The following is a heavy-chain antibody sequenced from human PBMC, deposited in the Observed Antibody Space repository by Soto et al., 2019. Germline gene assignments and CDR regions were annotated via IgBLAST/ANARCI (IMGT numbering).Heavy chain of an antibody. J-gene: IGHJ5*02. CDR2: TIPIFGTA. V-gene: IGHV1-69*01. D-gene: IGHD2-2*01. CDR3: AARECRSTSCPWARFDH. CDR1: GGTFSSYA. Sequence: QVQLVQSGAEVKKPGSSVKVSCKASGGTFSSYAISWVRQAPGQGREWMGGTIPIFGTANYAQQVQGRVTITTDESMSTAYMELSILRSEDTAVYYCAARECRSTSCPWARFDHWGQEPLVTVSS.